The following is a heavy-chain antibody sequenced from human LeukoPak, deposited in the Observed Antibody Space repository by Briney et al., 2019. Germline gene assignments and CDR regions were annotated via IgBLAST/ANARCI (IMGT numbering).Heavy chain of an antibody. CDR3: ARRYSSGWWIDY. J-gene: IGHJ4*02. D-gene: IGHD6-19*01. CDR2: ISGSGGST. V-gene: IGHV3-23*01. CDR1: GFTSSSYA. Sequence: TGGSLRLSCAASGFTSSSYAMSWVRQAPGKGLEWVSAISGSGGSTYYADSVKGRFTISRDNSKNTLYLQMNTLRAEDTAVYYCARRYSSGWWIDYWGQGTLVTVSS.